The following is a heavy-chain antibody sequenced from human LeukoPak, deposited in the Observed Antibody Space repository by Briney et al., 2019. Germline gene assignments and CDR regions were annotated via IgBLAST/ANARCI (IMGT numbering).Heavy chain of an antibody. CDR3: ARIGLNYDFWSGYPR. D-gene: IGHD3-3*01. CDR2: INTGTGNP. CDR1: GYSFTSYA. V-gene: IGHV7-4-1*02. Sequence: ASVKVSCKTSGYSFTSYAMNWVRQAPGQGLEFMGWINTGTGNPTYAQGFTGRFVFSLDTSVSAAYLQISSLKAEDTAVYYCARIGLNYDFWSGYPRWGQGTLVTVSS. J-gene: IGHJ4*02.